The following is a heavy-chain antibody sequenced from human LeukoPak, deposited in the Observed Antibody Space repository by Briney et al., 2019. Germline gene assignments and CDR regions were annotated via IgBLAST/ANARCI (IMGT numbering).Heavy chain of an antibody. V-gene: IGHV1-2*06. CDR3: AREVAGTTPERERFDP. CDR1: GYTFTGYY. J-gene: IGHJ5*02. CDR2: INPNSGGT. D-gene: IGHD1-7*01. Sequence: ASVKVSCKASGYTFTGYYMHWVRQAPGQGLEWMGRINPNSGGTNYAQKFQGRVTMTRDTSISTAYMKLSRLRSDDTAVYYCAREVAGTTPERERFDPWGQGTLVTVSS.